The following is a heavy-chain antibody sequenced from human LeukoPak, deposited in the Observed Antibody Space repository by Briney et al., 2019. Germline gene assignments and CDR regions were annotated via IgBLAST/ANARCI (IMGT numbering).Heavy chain of an antibody. CDR3: ARDPYYDFWSGLGAFDI. J-gene: IGHJ3*02. D-gene: IGHD3-3*01. Sequence: PGGSLRLSCAASGFTFSSYAMHWVRQAPGKGLEWVAVISYDGSNKYYADSVKGRSTISRDNSKNTLYLQMNSLRAEDTAVYYCARDPYYDFWSGLGAFDIWGQGTMVTVSS. V-gene: IGHV3-30-3*01. CDR2: ISYDGSNK. CDR1: GFTFSSYA.